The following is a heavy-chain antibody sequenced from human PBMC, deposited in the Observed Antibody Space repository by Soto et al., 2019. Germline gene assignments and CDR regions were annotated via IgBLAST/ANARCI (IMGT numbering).Heavy chain of an antibody. Sequence: PSETLSLTCAVSGVSISSGGYSWSWIRQPPGRGMEWIGYIYSGTTHYNPSLKSRVTISMDRSKNQVSLRLKSVTAADTAVYYCAREDSGAFFDFWGQGNLVTVS. D-gene: IGHD2-15*01. V-gene: IGHV4-30-2*01. CDR2: IYSGTT. CDR1: GVSISSGGYS. J-gene: IGHJ5*01. CDR3: AREDSGAFFDF.